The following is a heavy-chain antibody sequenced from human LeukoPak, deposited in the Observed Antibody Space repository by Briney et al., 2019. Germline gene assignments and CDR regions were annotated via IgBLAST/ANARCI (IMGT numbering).Heavy chain of an antibody. J-gene: IGHJ3*02. V-gene: IGHV1-69*13. D-gene: IGHD3-10*01. Sequence: ASVTVSCKASGYTFTSYGISWVRQAPGQGLEWMGGIIPIFGTANYAQKFQGRVTITADESTSTAYMELSSLRSEDTAVYYCARDDSGSYYPDAFDIWGQGTMVTVSS. CDR1: GYTFTSYG. CDR2: IIPIFGTA. CDR3: ARDDSGSYYPDAFDI.